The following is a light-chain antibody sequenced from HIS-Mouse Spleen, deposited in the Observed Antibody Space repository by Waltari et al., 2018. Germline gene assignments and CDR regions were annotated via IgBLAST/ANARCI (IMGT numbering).Light chain of an antibody. CDR2: GAS. CDR3: QQYNSYPLT. V-gene: IGKV1D-16*01. J-gene: IGKJ4*02. CDR1: QGISSW. Sequence: DIQLTQLLSSLSASVRAPVPLPSRASQGISSWLAWYQQKPEKAPKSLIYGASSLQSGVPSRFSGSGSRTDFTLTISSLQPEDFATYYCQQYNSYPLTFGGGTKVEIK.